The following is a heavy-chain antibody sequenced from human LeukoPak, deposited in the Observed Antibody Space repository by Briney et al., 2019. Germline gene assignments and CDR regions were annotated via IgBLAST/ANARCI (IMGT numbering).Heavy chain of an antibody. CDR2: ISSSGSTT. CDR1: GFTFSSYE. CDR3: ARDLIGFGELLYGPDAFDI. Sequence: PGGSLRLSCAASGFTFSSYEMNWVRQAPGKGLEWVSYISSSGSTTYYADSVKGRFTISRDNAKNSLYLQMNSLRAEDTAVYYCARDLIGFGELLYGPDAFDIWGQGTMVTVSS. J-gene: IGHJ3*02. V-gene: IGHV3-48*03. D-gene: IGHD3-10*01.